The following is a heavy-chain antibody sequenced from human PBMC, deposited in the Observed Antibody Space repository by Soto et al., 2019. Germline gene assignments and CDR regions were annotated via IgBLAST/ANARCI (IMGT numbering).Heavy chain of an antibody. D-gene: IGHD3-3*01. CDR1: GYSISSGYY. V-gene: IGHV4-38-2*01. CDR2: IYHSGST. CDR3: ARASKDGITIFGVVKGAFDI. J-gene: IGHJ3*02. Sequence: SETLSLTCAVSGYSISSGYYWGWIRQPPGXGLEWIGSIYHSGSTYYNPSLKSRVTISVDTSKNQFSLKLSSVTAADTAVYYCARASKDGITIFGVVKGAFDIWGQGTMVTVSS.